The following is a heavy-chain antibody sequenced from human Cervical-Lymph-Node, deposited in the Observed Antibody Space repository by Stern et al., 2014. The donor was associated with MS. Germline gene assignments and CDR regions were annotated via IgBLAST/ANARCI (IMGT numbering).Heavy chain of an antibody. D-gene: IGHD3-22*01. V-gene: IGHV1-69*01. CDR3: AREFNYDSSGYYFYY. CDR2: SIPIFGTA. J-gene: IGHJ4*02. CDR1: GGTFSSYG. Sequence: VQLVQSGAELKKPGSSVKVSCKASGGTFSSYGISWVRQAPGQGPAWMGGSIPIFGTANHAQKFQGRVTITADESTSTAYMELSSLRSEDTAVYYCAREFNYDSSGYYFYYWGQGTLVTVSS.